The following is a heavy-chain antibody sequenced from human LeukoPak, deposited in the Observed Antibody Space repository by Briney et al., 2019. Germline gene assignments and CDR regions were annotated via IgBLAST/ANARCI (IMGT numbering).Heavy chain of an antibody. CDR1: GFTFSSYW. V-gene: IGHV3-7*03. CDR3: ARAPWAAAEFDF. Sequence: GGSLRLSCAASGFTFSSYWMSWVRQAPAKGLEGVANIKQDGSDKYYVDSVKGRFTISRDNAKNSLYLQMNSLRAEDTAVYYCARAPWAAAEFDFWGQGTLVTVSS. D-gene: IGHD6-13*01. CDR2: IKQDGSDK. J-gene: IGHJ4*02.